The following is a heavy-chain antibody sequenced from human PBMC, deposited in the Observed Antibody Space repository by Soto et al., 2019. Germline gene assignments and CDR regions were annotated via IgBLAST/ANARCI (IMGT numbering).Heavy chain of an antibody. CDR2: ISYTGSNK. Sequence: QVQLVESGGGVVQPGRSLRLSCTASGFTFSNYAMHLVRQAPGKGLEWVAVISYTGSNKYYADSVKGRFTISRDNSMNTLYLQMNSLRTEDTAVYYCARDWDYHDNTAYGTFDSWGQGTLVTVSS. CDR1: GFTFSNYA. CDR3: ARDWDYHDNTAYGTFDS. V-gene: IGHV3-30-3*01. D-gene: IGHD3-22*01. J-gene: IGHJ4*02.